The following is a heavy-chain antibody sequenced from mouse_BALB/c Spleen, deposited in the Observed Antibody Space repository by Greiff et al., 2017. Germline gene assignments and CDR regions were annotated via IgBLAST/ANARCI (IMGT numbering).Heavy chain of an antibody. V-gene: IGHV1-84*02. CDR2: IYPGSGNT. Sequence: VQLQQSGPELVKPGASVKISCKASGYTFTDYYINWVKQKPGQGLEWIGWIYPGSGNTKYNEKFKGKATLTVDTSSSTAYMQLSSLTSEDTAVYFCERGGVYYDYEGGFAYWGQGTLVTVSA. J-gene: IGHJ3*01. CDR3: ERGGVYYDYEGGFAY. CDR1: GYTFTDYY. D-gene: IGHD2-4*01.